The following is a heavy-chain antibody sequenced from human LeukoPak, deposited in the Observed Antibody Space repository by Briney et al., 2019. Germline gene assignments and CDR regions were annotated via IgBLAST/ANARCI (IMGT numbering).Heavy chain of an antibody. Sequence: PGGSLRLSCAASGFTFSSYEMNSVRQAPGKGLEWVSSISSSSSYIYYADSVKGRFTISRDNAKNSLYLQMNSLRAEDTAVYYCARAARPYGYFDYWGQGTLVTVSS. CDR3: ARAARPYGYFDY. D-gene: IGHD6-6*01. J-gene: IGHJ4*02. CDR2: ISSSSSYI. V-gene: IGHV3-21*01. CDR1: GFTFSSYE.